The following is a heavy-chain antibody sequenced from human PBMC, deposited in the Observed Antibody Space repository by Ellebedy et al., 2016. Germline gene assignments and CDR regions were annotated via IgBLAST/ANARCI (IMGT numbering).Heavy chain of an antibody. J-gene: IGHJ3*01. CDR3: ARSKTLLRLGDALDL. V-gene: IGHV3-13*01. D-gene: IGHD6-6*01. CDR1: GFTFNNYD. Sequence: GESLKISXTASGFTFNNYDMHWVRQAPGKGLEWVSLIGTARDTYYAGSVKGRFTISRDTAKNSLYLQMNILRPGDTAVYYFARSKTLLRLGDALDLWGRGTMVTVSS. CDR2: IGTARDT.